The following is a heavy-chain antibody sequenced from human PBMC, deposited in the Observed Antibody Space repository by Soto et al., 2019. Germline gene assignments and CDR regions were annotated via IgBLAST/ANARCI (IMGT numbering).Heavy chain of an antibody. Sequence: EMQLLESGGGLVQPGGSLRLSCEASGLTFIRYGMTWVRQAPGKGLEWVSGITTTGRNTYYAESVKGRFTISRDNSKNVVYLQMNSLRAEDTAVYYCARGAAAAGTDWFDAWGQGTLVIVSS. CDR1: GLTFIRYG. V-gene: IGHV3-23*01. D-gene: IGHD6-13*01. CDR2: ITTTGRNT. CDR3: ARGAAAAGTDWFDA. J-gene: IGHJ5*02.